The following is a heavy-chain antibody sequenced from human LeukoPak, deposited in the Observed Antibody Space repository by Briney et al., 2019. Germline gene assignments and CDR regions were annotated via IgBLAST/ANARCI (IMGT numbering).Heavy chain of an antibody. CDR2: INPNSGGT. Sequence: ASVKVSCKASGYTFTGYYMHWVRQAPGQGLEWMGWINPNSGGTNYAQKFQGRVTTTRDTSISTAYMELSRLRSDDTAVYYCARIKGYSYGPYYYFDYWGQGTLVTVSS. CDR1: GYTFTGYY. CDR3: ARIKGYSYGPYYYFDY. J-gene: IGHJ4*02. D-gene: IGHD5-18*01. V-gene: IGHV1-2*02.